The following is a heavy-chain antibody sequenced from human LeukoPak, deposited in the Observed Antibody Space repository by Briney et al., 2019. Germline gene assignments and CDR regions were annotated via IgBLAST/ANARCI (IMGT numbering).Heavy chain of an antibody. CDR3: AREGSTYDFWSGHIDY. CDR2: IYYSGST. V-gene: IGHV4-59*12. J-gene: IGHJ4*02. Sequence: SETLSLTCTVSGGSISSYYWSWIRQPPGKGLEWIGYIYYSGSTYYNPSLKSRVTISVDTSKNQFSLKLSSVTAADTAVYYCAREGSTYDFWSGHIDYWGQGTLVTVSS. CDR1: GGSISSYY. D-gene: IGHD3-3*01.